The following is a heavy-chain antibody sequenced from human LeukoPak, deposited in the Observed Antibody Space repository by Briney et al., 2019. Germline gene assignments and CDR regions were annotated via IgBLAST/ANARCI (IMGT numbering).Heavy chain of an antibody. CDR3: ARDVRWYQGFDY. V-gene: IGHV4-39*07. Sequence: SETLSLTCTVSGGSISSSSYYWGWIRQPPGKGLEWIGSIYYSGSTYYNPSLKSRVTISVDTSKNQFSLKLSSVTAVDTAVYYCARDVRWYQGFDYWGQGTLVTVSS. J-gene: IGHJ4*02. CDR1: GGSISSSSYY. CDR2: IYYSGST. D-gene: IGHD4-23*01.